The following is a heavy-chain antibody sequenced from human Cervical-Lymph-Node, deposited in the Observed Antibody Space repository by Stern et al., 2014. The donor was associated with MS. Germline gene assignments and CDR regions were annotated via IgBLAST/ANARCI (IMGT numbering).Heavy chain of an antibody. CDR1: GYTFGTSW. V-gene: IGHV5-51*03. D-gene: IGHD6-25*01. Sequence: EVQLGESGAEVKRPGEFLKISCKGSGYTFGTSWIAWVRQMPGKGLEWMGIVYPGDSNTRNSPAFQGPVIMYDDKSLTTAYLLFISLKASDTATYYCARPAIEAAGTVDWGQGTQVIVS. CDR2: VYPGDSNT. CDR3: ARPAIEAAGTVD. J-gene: IGHJ4*02.